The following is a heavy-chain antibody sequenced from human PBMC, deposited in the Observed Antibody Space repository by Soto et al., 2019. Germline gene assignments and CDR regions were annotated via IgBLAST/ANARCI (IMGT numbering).Heavy chain of an antibody. D-gene: IGHD2-15*01. J-gene: IGHJ6*02. CDR2: IIPIFGTA. V-gene: IGHV1-69*12. CDR3: ARADGGKSAYYYYYGMDV. Sequence: QVQLMQSGAEVKKPGSSVKVSCKASGGTFSSYAISWVRQAPGQGLEWMGGIIPIFGTANYAQKFQGRVTITADESTSTAYMELSSLRSEDTAVYYCARADGGKSAYYYYYGMDVWGQGTTVTVSS. CDR1: GGTFSSYA.